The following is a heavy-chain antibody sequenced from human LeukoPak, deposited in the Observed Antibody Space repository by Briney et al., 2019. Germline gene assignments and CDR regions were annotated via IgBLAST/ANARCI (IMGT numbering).Heavy chain of an antibody. CDR2: IYYSGST. Sequence: PSETLSLTCTVSGGSISSYYWSWIRQPPGKGLEWIGYIYYSGSTNCNPSLKSRVTISVDTSKNQFSLKLSSVTAADTAVYYCAREGSSLFDYWGQGTLVTVSS. J-gene: IGHJ4*02. V-gene: IGHV4-59*01. CDR3: AREGSSLFDY. D-gene: IGHD6-13*01. CDR1: GGSISSYY.